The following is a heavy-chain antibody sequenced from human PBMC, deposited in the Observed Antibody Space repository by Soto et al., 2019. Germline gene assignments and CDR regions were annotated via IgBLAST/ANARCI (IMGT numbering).Heavy chain of an antibody. Sequence: VQLMQSGAEVKQPGSSVKVSCEASGGTFSSHSINWVRQAPGQGLEWMGGIVTLFGTANYAQNFQGRVTITADQSTSTVYMDLSSLRSDDTAVYYCARDVGSGDFSAALLDWGQGTLVTVSS. D-gene: IGHD4-17*01. J-gene: IGHJ4*02. CDR2: IVTLFGTA. V-gene: IGHV1-69*01. CDR3: ARDVGSGDFSAALLD. CDR1: GGTFSSHS.